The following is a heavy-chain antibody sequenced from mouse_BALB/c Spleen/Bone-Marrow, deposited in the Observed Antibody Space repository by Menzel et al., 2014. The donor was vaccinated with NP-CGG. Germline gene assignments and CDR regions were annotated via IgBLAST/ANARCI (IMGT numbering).Heavy chain of an antibody. Sequence: QVQLKQSRAELVRPGDSVKISCKGSGYTFTDYAMHWVKQSHAKSLEWIGVIGTYYGDATYNQKFKTKATMTVDKSSSTAYMELARLTSEDSALYYCAREGPWFAFWGQGTLVTVSA. CDR2: IGTYYGDA. CDR3: AREGPWFAF. CDR1: GYTFTDYA. J-gene: IGHJ3*01. V-gene: IGHV1S137*01.